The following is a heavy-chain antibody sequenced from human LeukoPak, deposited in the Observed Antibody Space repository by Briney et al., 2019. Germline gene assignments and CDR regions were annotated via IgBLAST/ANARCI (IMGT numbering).Heavy chain of an antibody. J-gene: IGHJ3*02. CDR3: ARGEMATIMDAFDI. D-gene: IGHD5-24*01. CDR2: IWYDGSNK. CDR1: GFTFSSYG. Sequence: GRSLRLSCAASGFTFSSYGMHWVRQAPGKGLEWVAVIWYDGSNKYYVDSVKGRFTISRDNSKNTLYLQMNSLRAEDTAVYYCARGEMATIMDAFDIWGQGTMVTVSS. V-gene: IGHV3-33*01.